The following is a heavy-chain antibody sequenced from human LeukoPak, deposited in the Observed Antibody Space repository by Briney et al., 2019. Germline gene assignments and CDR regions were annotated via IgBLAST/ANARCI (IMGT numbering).Heavy chain of an antibody. Sequence: GGSLRLSCVASGFSFRNYAIHWVRQAPGKGLEYVSVINTDGRITYYADSVKGRFTISRDNSKNTVYLQMGSLRGEDMAVYYCTRGGGSFCDFDYWGQGALVIVSS. J-gene: IGHJ4*02. V-gene: IGHV3-64*02. CDR1: GFSFRNYA. CDR2: INTDGRIT. D-gene: IGHD1-26*01. CDR3: TRGGGSFCDFDY.